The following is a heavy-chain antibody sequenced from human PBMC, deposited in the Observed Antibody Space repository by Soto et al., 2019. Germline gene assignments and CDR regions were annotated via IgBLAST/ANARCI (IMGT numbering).Heavy chain of an antibody. CDR2: IYWDDDK. J-gene: IGHJ4*02. D-gene: IGHD4-17*01. Sequence: QITLKESGPSLVKPTQRLTLTFTFSGFSLTTHGVGVGWIRKPPGKALEWLALIYWDDDKRYSPFLKSRLTITPDTSKNQVVLTMTDMDPVDTGTYYCAHEDYDDYGGKFDYWCQGTLLTVS. CDR3: AHEDYDDYGGKFDY. V-gene: IGHV2-5*02. CDR1: GFSLTTHGVG.